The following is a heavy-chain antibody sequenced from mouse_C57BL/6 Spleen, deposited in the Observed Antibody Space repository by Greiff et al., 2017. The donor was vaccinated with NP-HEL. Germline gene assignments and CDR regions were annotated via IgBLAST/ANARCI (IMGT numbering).Heavy chain of an antibody. CDR2: IHPNSGST. J-gene: IGHJ2*01. CDR1: GYTFTSYW. V-gene: IGHV1-64*01. Sequence: QVQLQQPGAELVKPGASVKLSCKASGYTFTSYWMHWVKQRPGQGLEWIGMIHPNSGSTNYNEKFKSKATLTVDKSSSTAYMQLSSLTSEDSAVYDCARMGSGSSYYFDYWGQGTTLTVSS. D-gene: IGHD1-1*01. CDR3: ARMGSGSSYYFDY.